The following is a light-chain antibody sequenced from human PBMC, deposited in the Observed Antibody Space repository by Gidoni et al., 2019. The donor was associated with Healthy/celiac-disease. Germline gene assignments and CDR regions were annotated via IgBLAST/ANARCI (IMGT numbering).Light chain of an antibody. CDR2: AAS. J-gene: IGKJ4*01. V-gene: IGKV1-9*01. CDR3: QQLNSLT. CDR1: QGISSY. Sequence: IQFTQSPSFLSASVGDRVTIPCRASQGISSYLAWYQQKPGKAPKLLIYAASTLQSGVPSRFSGSGSGTEFTLTISSLQPEDFATYYCQQLNSLTFGGGTKVEIK.